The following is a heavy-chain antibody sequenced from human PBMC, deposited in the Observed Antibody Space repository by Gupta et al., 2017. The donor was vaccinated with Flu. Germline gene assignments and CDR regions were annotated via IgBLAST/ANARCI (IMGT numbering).Heavy chain of an antibody. D-gene: IGHD1-26*01. Sequence: RQAPGQRPEWMGWINADNGIAKYSQTFQGRVTITRDTSASTAYMDLSSLRSEDTAVYYCARDKVGTAPYYFDLWGQGALVTVSS. V-gene: IGHV1-3*01. CDR2: INADNGIA. J-gene: IGHJ4*02. CDR3: ARDKVGTAPYYFDL.